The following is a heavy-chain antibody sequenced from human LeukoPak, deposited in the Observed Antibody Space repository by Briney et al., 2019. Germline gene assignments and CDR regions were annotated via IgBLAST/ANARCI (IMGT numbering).Heavy chain of an antibody. CDR3: ARVEYGSGSYVGYFDY. CDR2: IYYSGST. D-gene: IGHD3-10*01. CDR1: GGSISSGDYY. V-gene: IGHV4-30-4*01. J-gene: IGHJ4*02. Sequence: SETLSLTCTVSGGSISSGDYYWSWIRQPPGKGLEWIGYIYYSGSTYYNPSLKSRVTISVDTSKNQFSLKLSSVTAADTAVYYCARVEYGSGSYVGYFDYWGQGTLVTVSS.